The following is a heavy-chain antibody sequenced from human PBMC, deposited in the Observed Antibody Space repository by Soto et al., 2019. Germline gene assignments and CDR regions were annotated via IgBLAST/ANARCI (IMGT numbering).Heavy chain of an antibody. D-gene: IGHD3-16*01. CDR1: GFTFSSYA. CDR3: AKDRRDDYLDYYFDY. V-gene: IGHV3-23*01. J-gene: IGHJ4*02. Sequence: GGSLRLSCAASGFTFSSYAMSWVRQAPGKGLEWVSAISGSGGGTYYADSVKGRFTISRDNSKNTLFLQMNSLRAEDTAVYYCAKDRRDDYLDYYFDYWGQGTLVTVSS. CDR2: ISGSGGGT.